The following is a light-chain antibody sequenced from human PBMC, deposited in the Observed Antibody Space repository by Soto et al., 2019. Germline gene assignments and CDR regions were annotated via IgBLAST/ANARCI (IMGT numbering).Light chain of an antibody. J-gene: IGKJ1*01. Sequence: DIQMALSPNSLSASMRGRVTITCRASQGSRNDLGWYQQKPGKAPKLLIYDASSLESGVPSRFSGSGSGAEFTLTISSLQPDDFATYYCQQYNSYPWTFGQGTKVDIK. V-gene: IGKV1-17*01. CDR3: QQYNSYPWT. CDR2: DAS. CDR1: QGSRND.